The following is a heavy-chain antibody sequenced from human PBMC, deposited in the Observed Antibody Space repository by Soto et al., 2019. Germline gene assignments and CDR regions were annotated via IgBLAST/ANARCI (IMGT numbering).Heavy chain of an antibody. CDR1: GGSISSYY. V-gene: IGHV4-59*01. D-gene: IGHD3-16*02. J-gene: IGHJ6*03. CDR3: ARVFSVRERPPKSVWGSYPQGIYYYMDV. CDR2: ISYSGST. Sequence: QVQLQESGPGLVKPSETLSLTCTVSGGSISSYYWSWIRQPPGKGLEWIGYISYSGSTNYNPSLKSRVTISVDASKYQFALKLSPVTAAYTAVYYCARVFSVRERPPKSVWGSYPQGIYYYMDVWGKGTTVTVSS.